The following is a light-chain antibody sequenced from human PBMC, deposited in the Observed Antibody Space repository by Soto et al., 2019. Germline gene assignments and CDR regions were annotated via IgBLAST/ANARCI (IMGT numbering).Light chain of an antibody. J-gene: IGLJ2*01. V-gene: IGLV2-14*01. CDR2: DVS. CDR1: SSDVGGYKY. Sequence: QSALTQPASVSGSPGQAITISCTGTSSDVGGYKYVSWYQQHPGKAPKVMIYDVSNRPSGVSNRFSGSKSGNTASLTISGLQAEDEAYYYCSSYTGSITLFGGGTKLTVL. CDR3: SSYTGSITL.